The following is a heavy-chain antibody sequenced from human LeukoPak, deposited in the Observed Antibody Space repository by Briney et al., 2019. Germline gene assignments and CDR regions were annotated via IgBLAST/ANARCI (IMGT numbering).Heavy chain of an antibody. CDR3: ARAIRNFRGGYFDD. J-gene: IGHJ4*02. V-gene: IGHV3-30-3*01. D-gene: IGHD1-7*01. Sequence: GGSLRLSCAASGFTFSSYAMRWVRQAPGKGLEWVAVISYDGSNKYYADSVKGRFTISRDNSKNTLYLQMNSLRAEDTAVYYCARAIRNFRGGYFDDWGQGTLVTVSS. CDR1: GFTFSSYA. CDR2: ISYDGSNK.